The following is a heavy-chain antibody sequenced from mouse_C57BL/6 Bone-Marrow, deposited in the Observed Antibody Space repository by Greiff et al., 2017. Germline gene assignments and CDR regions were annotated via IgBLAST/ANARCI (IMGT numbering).Heavy chain of an antibody. CDR3: ARILYGRGYAMDY. J-gene: IGHJ4*01. CDR1: GFTFTDYY. CDR2: IRNKANGYTT. Sequence: EVHLVESGGGLVQPGGSLSLSCAASGFTFTDYYMSWVRQPPGKALEWLGFIRNKANGYTTEYSASVKGRFTISRDNSQSILYLQMNALRAEDSATYYCARILYGRGYAMDYWGQGTSVTVSS. D-gene: IGHD1-2*01. V-gene: IGHV7-3*01.